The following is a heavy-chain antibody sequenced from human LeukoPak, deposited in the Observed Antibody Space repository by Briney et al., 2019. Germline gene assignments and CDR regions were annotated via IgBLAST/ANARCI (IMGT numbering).Heavy chain of an antibody. CDR2: ISSSGSTI. V-gene: IGHV3-11*01. J-gene: IGHJ4*02. Sequence: GGSLRLSCAASGFTFSDYYMSWIRQAPGKGLEWVSYISSSGSTIYYADSVKGRFTISRDNAKNSLYLQMNCLRAEDTAVYYCARKAREGPIDYWGQGTLVTVSS. CDR3: ARKAREGPIDY. CDR1: GFTFSDYY.